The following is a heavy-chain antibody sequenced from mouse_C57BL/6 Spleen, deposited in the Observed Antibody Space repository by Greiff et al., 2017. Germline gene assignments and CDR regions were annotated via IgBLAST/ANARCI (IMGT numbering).Heavy chain of an antibody. CDR2: IDPNSGGT. V-gene: IGHV1-72*01. Sequence: QVQLQQPGAELVQPGASVKLSCKASGYTFTSYWMHWVKQRPGRGLEWIGRIDPNSGGTTYNEKFKSKATLTVDTPSSTAYMQLSSLTSEASAVYYCARDDYCGSSFEFGCWGQGTLVTVAA. D-gene: IGHD1-1*01. CDR1: GYTFTSYW. CDR3: ARDDYCGSSFEFGC. J-gene: IGHJ3*02.